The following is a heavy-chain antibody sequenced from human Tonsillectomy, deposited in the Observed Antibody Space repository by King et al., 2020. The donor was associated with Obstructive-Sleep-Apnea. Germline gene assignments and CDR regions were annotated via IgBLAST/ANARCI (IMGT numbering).Heavy chain of an antibody. J-gene: IGHJ6*02. CDR3: ARGYDFWSGYYYGMDV. Sequence: LPLQESGPGLVKPSETLSLTCTVSGGSISSSSYNWGWIRQPPGKGLEWIGSIYYGGSTYYDPSLKSRVTMSVDTSKNQFSLKLSSVTAADTAVYYCARGYDFWSGYYYGMDVWGQGTTVTVSS. D-gene: IGHD3-3*01. V-gene: IGHV4-39*07. CDR1: GGSISSSSYN. CDR2: IYYGGST.